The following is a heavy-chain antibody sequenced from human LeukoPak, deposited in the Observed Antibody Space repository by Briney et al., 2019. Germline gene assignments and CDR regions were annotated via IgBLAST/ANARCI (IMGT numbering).Heavy chain of an antibody. J-gene: IGHJ6*03. Sequence: ASVKVSCKASGGTFSSYAISWVRQAPGQGLEWMGGIIPIFGTANYAQKFQGRVTITADESTSTAYMELSSLSSEDTAVYYCARRDSGYDFRSIAAAGTYYYYYMDVWGKGTTVTVSS. CDR1: GGTFSSYA. D-gene: IGHD6-13*01. CDR2: IIPIFGTA. V-gene: IGHV1-69*13. CDR3: ARRDSGYDFRSIAAAGTYYYYYMDV.